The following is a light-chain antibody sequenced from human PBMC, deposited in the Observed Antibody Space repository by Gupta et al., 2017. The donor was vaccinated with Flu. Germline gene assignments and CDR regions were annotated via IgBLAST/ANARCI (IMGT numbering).Light chain of an antibody. V-gene: IGKV1-33*01. CDR3: QQYDNLPYT. Sequence: GDRVTITCQASQDISDYLNWYQMKPGKAPKLLIYDASHLQTGVPSRFSGSGSGTDFTFTISSLQPEDIATYYCQQYDNLPYTFGQGTQLEIK. J-gene: IGKJ2*01. CDR1: QDISDY. CDR2: DAS.